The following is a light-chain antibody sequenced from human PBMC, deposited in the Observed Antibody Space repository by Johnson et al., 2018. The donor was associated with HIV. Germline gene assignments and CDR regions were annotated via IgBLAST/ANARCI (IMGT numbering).Light chain of an antibody. CDR2: DNN. CDR3: GTWDSSLSASYG. V-gene: IGLV1-51*01. Sequence: QAVLTQPPSVSAAPGQKVTISCSGSNSNIGNNYVSWYQQLPGTAPKLLIYDNNKRPSGIPDRFSGSKSGTSATLGITGLQTGDEADYYCGTWDSSLSASYGFGTGTKVTAL. J-gene: IGLJ1*01. CDR1: NSNIGNNY.